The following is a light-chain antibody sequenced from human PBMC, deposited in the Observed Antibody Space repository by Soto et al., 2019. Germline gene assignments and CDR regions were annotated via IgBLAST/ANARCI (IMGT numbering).Light chain of an antibody. V-gene: IGKV3-20*01. Sequence: EIVLTQSPGTLSLSPGERATLSCRASQSVSSTLLTWYQQKPGQAPRLLIYDASSRATGIPDRFSGGGSGTDFTLTISRLEPEDFAVYYCQQFSSYPLTFGGGTKVDIK. J-gene: IGKJ4*01. CDR2: DAS. CDR1: QSVSSTL. CDR3: QQFSSYPLT.